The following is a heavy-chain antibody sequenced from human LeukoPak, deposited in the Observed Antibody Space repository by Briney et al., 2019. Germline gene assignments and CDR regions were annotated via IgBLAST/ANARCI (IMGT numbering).Heavy chain of an antibody. J-gene: IGHJ5*02. CDR1: GFTFSSYS. Sequence: GGSLRLSCAASGFTFSSYSMNWVRQAPGKGLEWVSYISSSSSTIYYADSVKGRFTISRDNAKNSLYLQMNSLRAEDTAVYYCARDGKYYGSGSYYGPRSRYNWFDPWGQGTLVTVSS. D-gene: IGHD3-10*01. CDR2: ISSSSSTI. CDR3: ARDGKYYGSGSYYGPRSRYNWFDP. V-gene: IGHV3-48*04.